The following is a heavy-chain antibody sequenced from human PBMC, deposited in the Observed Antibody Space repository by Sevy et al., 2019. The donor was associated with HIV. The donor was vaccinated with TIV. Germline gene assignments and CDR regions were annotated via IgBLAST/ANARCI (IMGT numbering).Heavy chain of an antibody. CDR1: GFTFSSYS. V-gene: IGHV3-21*01. J-gene: IGHJ6*02. D-gene: IGHD3-22*01. Sequence: GGSLRLSCAASGFTFSSYSMNWVRQAPGKGLEWVSSISSSSSYIYYADSVKGRFTISRVNAKNSLYLQMNSLRAEDTAVYYCGRDLSPTYYYDSSGYHGGVANYGMYVWGQGTTVTVSS. CDR3: GRDLSPTYYYDSSGYHGGVANYGMYV. CDR2: ISSSSSYI.